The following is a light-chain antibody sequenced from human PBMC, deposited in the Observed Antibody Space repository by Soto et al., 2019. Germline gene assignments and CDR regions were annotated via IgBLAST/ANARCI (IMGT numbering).Light chain of an antibody. CDR2: LEGSGSY. CDR1: SGHSSYN. Sequence: QPVLTQSSSASAYLGSSVKLTCTLSSGHSSYNIAWHQQQPGKAPRYLMKLEGSGSYNKGSGVPDRFSGSSSGADRYLTISNLQFEDEADYYCETWDSNIWVFGGGTKVTVL. V-gene: IGLV4-60*02. J-gene: IGLJ3*02. CDR3: ETWDSNIWV.